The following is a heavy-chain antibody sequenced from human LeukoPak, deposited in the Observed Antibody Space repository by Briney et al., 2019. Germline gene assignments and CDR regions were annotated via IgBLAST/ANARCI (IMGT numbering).Heavy chain of an antibody. CDR2: INHSGST. Sequence: SETLSLTCAVYGGSFSGYYWSWIRQPPGKGLEWIGEINHSGSTNYNPSLKSRVTISVDTSKNQFSLKLSCVTAADTAVYYCARGRGYYDILSGLYYYYYYGMDVWGQGTTVTVSS. CDR1: GGSFSGYY. CDR3: ARGRGYYDILSGLYYYYYYGMDV. D-gene: IGHD3-9*01. J-gene: IGHJ6*02. V-gene: IGHV4-34*01.